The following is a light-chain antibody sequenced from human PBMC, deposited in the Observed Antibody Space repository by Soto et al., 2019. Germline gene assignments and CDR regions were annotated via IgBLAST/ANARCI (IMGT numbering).Light chain of an antibody. V-gene: IGKV1-39*01. J-gene: IGKJ4*01. Sequence: DIQMTQSPSSLSASVGDRVTITCRASQSIDTYLNWYQQKPGKAPNLLIYAASNLQSGVPSRFSGSGFGTYFTLTIGSLQPEDFATYYCQQSFTTWLTFGGGTKVEIK. CDR2: AAS. CDR1: QSIDTY. CDR3: QQSFTTWLT.